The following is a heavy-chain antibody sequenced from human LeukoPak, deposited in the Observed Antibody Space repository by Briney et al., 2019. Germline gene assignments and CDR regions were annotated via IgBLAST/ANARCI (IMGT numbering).Heavy chain of an antibody. V-gene: IGHV1-69*05. Sequence: GSSVKVSCKASGGTFSSYAISWVRQAPGQGLEWMGGIIPIFGTANYAQKFQGRVTITTDESTSTAYMELSSLRSEDTAVYYCARLGGSCSSTSCPYYYYYYMDVWGKGTTVTVSS. D-gene: IGHD2-2*01. CDR2: IIPIFGTA. J-gene: IGHJ6*03. CDR3: ARLGGSCSSTSCPYYYYYYMDV. CDR1: GGTFSSYA.